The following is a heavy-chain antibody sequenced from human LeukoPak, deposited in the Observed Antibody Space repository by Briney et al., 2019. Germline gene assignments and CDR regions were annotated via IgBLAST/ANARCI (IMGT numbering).Heavy chain of an antibody. Sequence: GGSLRLSCAASGFTFSSYGMHWVRQAPGKGLEWVAVIWYDGSNKYYADSVKGRFTISRDNSKNTLYLQMNSLRAEDTAVYYCASLWFGELPDYWGQGTLVTVSS. J-gene: IGHJ4*02. V-gene: IGHV3-33*01. D-gene: IGHD3-10*01. CDR3: ASLWFGELPDY. CDR1: GFTFSSYG. CDR2: IWYDGSNK.